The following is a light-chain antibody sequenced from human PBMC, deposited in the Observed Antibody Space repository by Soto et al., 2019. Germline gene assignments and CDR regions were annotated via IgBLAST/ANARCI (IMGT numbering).Light chain of an antibody. Sequence: VVTQSPPTLSLSPGERATLSCGASQSVSSNLAWYQQRPGQAPRLLIYGASTRAPGIPARFSGSGSGAEFTLTISSLQSEDFAVYYCQQYNNWPETFGQGTKVDIK. CDR3: QQYNNWPET. CDR2: GAS. J-gene: IGKJ1*01. V-gene: IGKV3-15*01. CDR1: QSVSSN.